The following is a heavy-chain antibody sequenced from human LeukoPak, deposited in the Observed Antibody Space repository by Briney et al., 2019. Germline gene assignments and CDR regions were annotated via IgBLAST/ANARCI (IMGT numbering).Heavy chain of an antibody. Sequence: KPSETLSLTCAVYGGSFSGYYWSWIRQPPGKGLEWIGEINHSGSTNYNPSLKSRVTISVDTSKNQFSLKLSSVTAADTAVYYCAGGEAYRYNWNRLPRYYYYYGMDVWGQGTTVTVSS. CDR2: INHSGST. J-gene: IGHJ6*02. D-gene: IGHD1-20*01. CDR1: GGSFSGYY. CDR3: AGGEAYRYNWNRLPRYYYYYGMDV. V-gene: IGHV4-34*01.